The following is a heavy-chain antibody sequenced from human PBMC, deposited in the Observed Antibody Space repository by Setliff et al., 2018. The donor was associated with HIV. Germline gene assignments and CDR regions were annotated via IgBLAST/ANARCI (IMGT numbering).Heavy chain of an antibody. J-gene: IGHJ4*02. CDR3: AREIRNYDFWSGYWEDHYFDS. CDR2: INTGNGNT. CDR1: GYTFTSYG. V-gene: IGHV1-3*04. D-gene: IGHD3-3*01. Sequence: ASVKVSCKASGYTFTSYGISWVRQTPGQGLEWMGWINTGNGNTKYSQKFQGRVTITRDTSASTVYMHMSSLRSEDTAVYYCAREIRNYDFWSGYWEDHYFDSWGQGTLVTVSS.